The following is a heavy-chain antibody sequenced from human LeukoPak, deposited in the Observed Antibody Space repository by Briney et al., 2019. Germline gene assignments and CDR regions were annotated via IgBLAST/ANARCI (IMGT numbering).Heavy chain of an antibody. CDR2: IKQDGGER. J-gene: IGHJ4*02. D-gene: IGHD1-14*01. CDR1: GFTFSNYW. CDR3: ARGSSEIYTGFEDY. V-gene: IGHV3-7*01. Sequence: PGGSLRLSCAASGFTFSNYWMNWVRQPPGKGLEWVGNIKQDGGERHYVDSVKDRFTISRDNAKNLLYLEMNSLRAEDTAVYYCARGSSEIYTGFEDYWGQGTLVTVSS.